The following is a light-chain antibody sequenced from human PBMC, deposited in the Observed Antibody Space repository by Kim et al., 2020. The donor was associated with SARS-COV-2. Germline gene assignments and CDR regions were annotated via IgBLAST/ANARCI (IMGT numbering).Light chain of an antibody. CDR1: QSVTSSY. Sequence: SLSPGERATLSCRASQSVTSSYLAWYQHKPGQAPRLLIYGASSRATGIPDRFSGSGSGTDFTLTISRLEPEDFAVYYCHQYGSSSSFGQGTKLEI. J-gene: IGKJ2*01. CDR3: HQYGSSSS. CDR2: GAS. V-gene: IGKV3-20*01.